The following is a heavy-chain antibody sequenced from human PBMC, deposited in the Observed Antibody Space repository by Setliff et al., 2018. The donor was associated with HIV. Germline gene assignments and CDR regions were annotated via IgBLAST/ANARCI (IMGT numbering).Heavy chain of an antibody. Sequence: PSETLSLTCAIYGGSFSGNYWSWIRQPPGKGLEWIGEINYSGTTNHNPFLKSRVTIPVDTSKKQFSLKLNSVTAADSAVYYCVRGAPRPAYYYYYYMDVWGKGTTVTVSS. CDR1: GGSFSGNY. J-gene: IGHJ6*03. CDR3: VRGAPRPAYYYYYYMDV. V-gene: IGHV4-34*01. CDR2: INYSGTT. D-gene: IGHD6-6*01.